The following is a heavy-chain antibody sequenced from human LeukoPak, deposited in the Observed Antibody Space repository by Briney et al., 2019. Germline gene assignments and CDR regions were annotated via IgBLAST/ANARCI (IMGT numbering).Heavy chain of an antibody. Sequence: PGGSLRLSRAASGFTFSNYWMSWVRQAPGKGLEWVASIKQDGSEKYYVDSVEGRFAISRDNAQNSLYLQMNSLRVEDTAMYYCARWQPGFDPWGQGTLVTVSS. J-gene: IGHJ5*02. CDR3: ARWQPGFDP. V-gene: IGHV3-7*01. CDR1: GFTFSNYW. D-gene: IGHD6-13*01. CDR2: IKQDGSEK.